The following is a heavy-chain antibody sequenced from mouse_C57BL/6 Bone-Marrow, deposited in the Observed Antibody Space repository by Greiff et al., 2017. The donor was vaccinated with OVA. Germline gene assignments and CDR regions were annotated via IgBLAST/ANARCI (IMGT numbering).Heavy chain of an antibody. V-gene: IGHV1-81*01. Sequence: QVQLQQSGAELARPGASVKLTCKASGYTFTSYGISWVKQRTGQGLEWIGEIYPRSGNTYYNEKFKGKATLTADKSSSTAYMELRSLTSEDSAVDFCARKTMVTFFDYWGQGTTLTVSS. CDR2: IYPRSGNT. CDR1: GYTFTSYG. J-gene: IGHJ2*01. CDR3: ARKTMVTFFDY. D-gene: IGHD2-2*01.